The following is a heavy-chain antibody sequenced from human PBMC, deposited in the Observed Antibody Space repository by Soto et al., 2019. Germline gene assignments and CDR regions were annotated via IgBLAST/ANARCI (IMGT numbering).Heavy chain of an antibody. J-gene: IGHJ5*02. CDR1: GDSVSSNSAA. V-gene: IGHV6-1*01. CDR2: TYYRPKWYN. CDR3: ARDSSPAAMPAGWFDP. D-gene: IGHD2-2*01. Sequence: PSQTLSLTCAISGDSVSSNSAAWNWIRQSPSRGLEWLGRTYYRPKWYNDYAVSVKSRITINPDTSKNQFFLQLNSATPEDTAVYYCARDSSPAAMPAGWFDPWGQGTLVTVSS.